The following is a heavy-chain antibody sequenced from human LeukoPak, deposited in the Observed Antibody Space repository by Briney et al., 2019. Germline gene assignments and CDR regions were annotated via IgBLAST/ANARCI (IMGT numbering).Heavy chain of an antibody. J-gene: IGHJ1*01. CDR1: GGSISSYY. V-gene: IGHV4-4*07. Sequence: TSETLSLTCTVSGGSISSYYWSWIRQPAGKGLEWIGRIYTSGSTNYNPSLKSRVTMSVDTSKNQFSLKLSSVTAADTAVYYCASRYCSGGSCAEYFQHWGQGTLVTVSS. CDR2: IYTSGST. CDR3: ASRYCSGGSCAEYFQH. D-gene: IGHD2-15*01.